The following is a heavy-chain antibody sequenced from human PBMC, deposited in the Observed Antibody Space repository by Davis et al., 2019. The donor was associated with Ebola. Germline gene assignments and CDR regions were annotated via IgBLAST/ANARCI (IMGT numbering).Heavy chain of an antibody. CDR1: GYTFTSYG. D-gene: IGHD1-26*01. CDR3: ARGGGSSKRTMGY. V-gene: IGHV1-2*04. Sequence: ASVKVSCKASGYTFTSYGISWVRQAPGQGLEWMGWINPNSGGTNYAQKFQGWVTMTRDTSISTAYLELSRLRSDDPAVYYCARGGGSSKRTMGYWGQGTLVTVSS. CDR2: INPNSGGT. J-gene: IGHJ4*02.